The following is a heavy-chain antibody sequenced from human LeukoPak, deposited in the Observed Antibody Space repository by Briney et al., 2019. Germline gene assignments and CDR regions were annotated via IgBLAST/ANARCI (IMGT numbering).Heavy chain of an antibody. V-gene: IGHV3-23*01. CDR1: GFTFSSYA. Sequence: GGSLRLSCAASGFTFSSYAMSWVRQAPGKGLEWVSAISGSGGSTYYADSVKGRFTISTDNSKNTLYLQMNSLRAEDTAVYYCAKGVSYYGSGAYMDVWGKGTTVTVSS. J-gene: IGHJ6*03. CDR3: AKGVSYYGSGAYMDV. CDR2: ISGSGGST. D-gene: IGHD3-10*01.